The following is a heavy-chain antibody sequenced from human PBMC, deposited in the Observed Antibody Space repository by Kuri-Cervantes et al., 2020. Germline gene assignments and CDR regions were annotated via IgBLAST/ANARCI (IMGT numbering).Heavy chain of an antibody. CDR3: ARVAVEYSSGWYDNYYYGMDV. J-gene: IGHJ6*02. Sequence: SETLSLTCTVSGGSISSYYWSWIRQPPGKGLEWIGYIYYSGSTNYNPSLKSRVTISVDTSKNQFSLKLSSVTAADTAVYYCARVAVEYSSGWYDNYYYGMDVWGQGTTVTVSS. CDR1: GGSISSYY. D-gene: IGHD6-19*01. V-gene: IGHV4-59*01. CDR2: IYYSGST.